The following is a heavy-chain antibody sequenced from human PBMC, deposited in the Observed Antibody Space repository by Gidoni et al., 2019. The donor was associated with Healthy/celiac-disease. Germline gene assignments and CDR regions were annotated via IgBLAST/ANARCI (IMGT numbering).Heavy chain of an antibody. D-gene: IGHD2-21*01. J-gene: IGHJ6*02. V-gene: IGHV4-39*07. CDR2: IYYSGST. Sequence: QLQLPESRPGLVKPSETLSLTCTVSGCSLSSSSYYWGWIRQPPGKGLEWIGSIYYSGSTYYNPSIKSRVTIAVDTSKNQFSLKMSSVTAEDTAVYYGARGVKYYYYGMDVWGQGTTVTVSS. CDR3: ARGVKYYYYGMDV. CDR1: GCSLSSSSYY.